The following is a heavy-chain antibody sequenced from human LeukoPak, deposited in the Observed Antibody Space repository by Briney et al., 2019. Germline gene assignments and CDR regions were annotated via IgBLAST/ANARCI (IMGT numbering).Heavy chain of an antibody. D-gene: IGHD1-14*01. J-gene: IGHJ3*02. CDR2: ILSSGST. Sequence: SETLSLTCTVSSGSINNYYWGWIRQTPGKGLEWIGYILSSGSTNYNPSVKSRVTISVDTSKNQFSLKLSSVTAADTAVYYCARTNQISETAFDIWGQGTMVIVTS. CDR3: ARTNQISETAFDI. V-gene: IGHV4-59*01. CDR1: SGSINNYY.